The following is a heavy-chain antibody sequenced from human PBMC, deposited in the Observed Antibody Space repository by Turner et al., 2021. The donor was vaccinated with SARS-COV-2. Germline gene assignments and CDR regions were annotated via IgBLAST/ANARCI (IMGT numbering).Heavy chain of an antibody. CDR1: SGPISSSAYY. V-gene: IGHV4-39*01. CDR2: FFYSGNT. CDR3: ARQVSILGRWLAPFDS. Sequence: QLQLQESGPGLVKPSETLSLTCTVSSGPISSSAYYWGWIRQPPGKGLEWIGRFFYSGNTYNSPSLKSRITISVDTSKNQFSLNLSSVTAADTAVYYCARQVSILGRWLAPFDSWGQGTLVTVSS. J-gene: IGHJ4*02. D-gene: IGHD6-19*01.